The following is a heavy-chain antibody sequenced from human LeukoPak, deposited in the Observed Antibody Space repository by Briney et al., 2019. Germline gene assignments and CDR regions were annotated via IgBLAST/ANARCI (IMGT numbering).Heavy chain of an antibody. Sequence: SQTLSLTCTVSGGSISSGGYYWSWIRQHPGTGLEWIGYIYYSGSTYYNPSLKSRVTISVDTSKNQFSLKLSSVTAADTAVYYCARVLDILTGPNPINWFDPWGQGTLVTASS. CDR1: GGSISSGGYY. J-gene: IGHJ5*02. CDR3: ARVLDILTGPNPINWFDP. CDR2: IYYSGST. V-gene: IGHV4-31*03. D-gene: IGHD3-9*01.